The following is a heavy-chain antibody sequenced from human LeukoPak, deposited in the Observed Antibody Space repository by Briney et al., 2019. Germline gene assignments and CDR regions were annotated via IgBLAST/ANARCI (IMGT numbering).Heavy chain of an antibody. J-gene: IGHJ4*02. Sequence: PGGSLRLSCAASGFTFSSYWMSWVRQAPGKGLEWVSSISSSSSYIYYADSVKGRFTISRDNAKNSLYLQMNSLRAEDTAVYYCARWGAVAGLDYWGQGTLVTVSS. CDR1: GFTFSSYW. CDR2: ISSSSSYI. CDR3: ARWGAVAGLDY. V-gene: IGHV3-21*01. D-gene: IGHD6-19*01.